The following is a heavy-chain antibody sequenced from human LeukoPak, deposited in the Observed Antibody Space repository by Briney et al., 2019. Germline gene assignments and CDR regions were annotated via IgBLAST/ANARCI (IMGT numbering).Heavy chain of an antibody. Sequence: SETLSLTCAVYGGSFSGYYWSWIRQPPGKGLEWIGEINHSGSTNYNPSLKSRVTISVDRSKNQFSLKLSSVTAADTAVYYCARGLLRYFDWLGFDPWGQGTLVTVSS. CDR2: INHSGST. CDR1: GGSFSGYY. J-gene: IGHJ5*02. V-gene: IGHV4-34*01. D-gene: IGHD3-9*01. CDR3: ARGLLRYFDWLGFDP.